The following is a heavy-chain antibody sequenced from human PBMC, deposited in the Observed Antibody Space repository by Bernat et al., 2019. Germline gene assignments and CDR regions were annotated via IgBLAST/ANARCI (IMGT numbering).Heavy chain of an antibody. CDR2: ISYDGSNK. CDR3: AKDGSRGIQLGEFGTLGMDV. D-gene: IGHD3-16*01. V-gene: IGHV3-30*18. Sequence: QVQLVESGGGVVQPGRSLRLSCAASGFTFSSYGMHWVRQAPGKGLEWVAVISYDGSNKYYADSVKGRFTISRDNSKNTLYLQMNSLRAEDTAVYYCAKDGSRGIQLGEFGTLGMDVWGQGTTVTVSS. J-gene: IGHJ6*02. CDR1: GFTFSSYG.